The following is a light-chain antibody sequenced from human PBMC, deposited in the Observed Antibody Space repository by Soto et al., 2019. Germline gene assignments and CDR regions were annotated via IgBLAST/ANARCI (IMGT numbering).Light chain of an antibody. J-gene: IGKJ1*01. V-gene: IGKV2-28*01. CDR2: LGS. CDR3: MQALQTRT. CDR1: QSLLHSNGYNY. Sequence: EMVITQSPLSLPVTPGEPASISCSSSQSLLHSNGYNYLDWYLQKPGQSPQLLIYLGSYRASGVPDRFSGSGSGTDFTLKISRVEAQDVAVYYCMQALQTRTFGQGTKVDIK.